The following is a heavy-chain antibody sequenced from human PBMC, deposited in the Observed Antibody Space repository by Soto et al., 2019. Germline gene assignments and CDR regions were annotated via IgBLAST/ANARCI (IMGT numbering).Heavy chain of an antibody. CDR1: GFTFSSYA. CDR3: ARSYCSGGSCYMKRDFDYFDY. J-gene: IGHJ4*02. Sequence: QVQLVESGGGVVQPGRSLRLSCAASGFTFSSYAMHWVRQAPGKGLEWVAVISYDGSNKYYADSVKGRFTISRDNSKNPLYLQMNSLRAEDTGVYYCARSYCSGGSCYMKRDFDYFDYWGQGTLVTVSS. CDR2: ISYDGSNK. V-gene: IGHV3-30-3*01. D-gene: IGHD2-15*01.